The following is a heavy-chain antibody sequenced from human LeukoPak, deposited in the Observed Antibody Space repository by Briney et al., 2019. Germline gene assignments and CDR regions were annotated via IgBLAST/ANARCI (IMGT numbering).Heavy chain of an antibody. D-gene: IGHD2-2*01. J-gene: IGHJ6*03. CDR3: AREGGWGQLPTYYYMDV. CDR1: GGSFSGYY. CDR2: INHSGST. V-gene: IGHV4-34*01. Sequence: SETLSLTCAVYGGSFSGYYWSWIRQPPGKGLEWIGEINHSGSTNYNPSLKSRVTISVDTSKNQFSLKLSSVTAADTAVYYCAREGGWGQLPTYYYMDVWGKGTTVTVSS.